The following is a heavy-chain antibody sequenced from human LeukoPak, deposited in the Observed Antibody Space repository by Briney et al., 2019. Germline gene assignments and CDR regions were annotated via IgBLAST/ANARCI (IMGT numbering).Heavy chain of an antibody. D-gene: IGHD2-15*01. V-gene: IGHV3-33*01. CDR2: IWFDRTTE. CDR1: GFTFSSYA. J-gene: IGHJ3*01. Sequence: GGSLRLSCQTSGFTFSSYAMHWVRQAPGKGLEWVAVIWFDRTTEYYADSVKGRFTISRDNSKNTLYLQMNSLRAEDTAVYYCARVGWDCSGGSCYHRFPDLWGQGTMVTVSS. CDR3: ARVGWDCSGGSCYHRFPDL.